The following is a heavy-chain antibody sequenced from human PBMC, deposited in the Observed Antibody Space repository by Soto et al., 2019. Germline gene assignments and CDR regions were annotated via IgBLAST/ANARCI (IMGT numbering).Heavy chain of an antibody. Sequence: PGGSLRLSCATSGFTVNSNYMSWVRQAPGKGLEWVSVIFSGGSKYYADSVKGRFIISRDNSKNTLYLQMNSLRAEDTAVYYCASQYGGYGWFDTWGQGTPVTVSS. D-gene: IGHD5-12*01. CDR3: ASQYGGYGWFDT. CDR2: IFSGGSK. CDR1: GFTVNSNY. V-gene: IGHV3-66*04. J-gene: IGHJ5*02.